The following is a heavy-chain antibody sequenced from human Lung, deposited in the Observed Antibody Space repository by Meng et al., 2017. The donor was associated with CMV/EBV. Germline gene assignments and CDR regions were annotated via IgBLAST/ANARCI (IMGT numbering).Heavy chain of an antibody. D-gene: IGHD3-3*01. CDR1: GGSISSGDYY. CDR2: IYYSGST. J-gene: IGHJ5*02. Sequence: SETLSLTRTVSGGSISSGDYYWSWIRQSPGKGLEWIGYIYYSGSTYYNPSLKSRVTISLDTSKNQFSLKLSSVTAADTAVYYCARVGSDFWSGYWPWGQGTLVTVSS. V-gene: IGHV4-30-4*08. CDR3: ARVGSDFWSGYWP.